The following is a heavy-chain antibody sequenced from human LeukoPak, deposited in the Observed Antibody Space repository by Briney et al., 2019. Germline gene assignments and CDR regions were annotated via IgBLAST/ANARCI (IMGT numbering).Heavy chain of an antibody. J-gene: IGHJ4*02. CDR1: GFAVSSNY. CDR2: IYSGGST. Sequence: PGGSLRLSCAASGFAVSSNYMGWVRQAPGKGLEWVSVIYSGGSTYYADSVKGRFTISRDNSKNTLYLQMNSLRAEDTAVYYCARGLGSGKWGQQLVGFDYWGQGTLVTVSS. V-gene: IGHV3-53*01. D-gene: IGHD6-13*01. CDR3: ARGLGSGKWGQQLVGFDY.